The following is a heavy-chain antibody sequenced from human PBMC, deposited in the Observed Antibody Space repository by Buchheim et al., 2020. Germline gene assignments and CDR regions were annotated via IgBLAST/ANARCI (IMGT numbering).Heavy chain of an antibody. CDR3: ARHSGYQLVDL. D-gene: IGHD5-12*01. V-gene: IGHV3-48*03. CDR1: GFAFESYE. J-gene: IGHJ4*03. CDR2: ISTGGSSR. Sequence: VQLVESGGGLVQPGGSLRLSCAGSGFAFESYEMNWVRQAPGQGLEWVSYISTGGSSRDYADSVKGRFTIFRDNAKNSLYLQMDSLGVDDTAVYYCARHSGYQLVDLWGRGAL.